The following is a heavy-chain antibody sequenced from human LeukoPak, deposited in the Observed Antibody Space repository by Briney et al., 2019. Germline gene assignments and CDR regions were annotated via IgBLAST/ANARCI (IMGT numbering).Heavy chain of an antibody. CDR2: ISSSSSYI. Sequence: GGSLRLSCAASRFTFSSYSMNWVRQAPGKGLEWVSSISSSSSYIYYADSVKGRFTISRDNAKNSLYLQMNSLRAEDTAVYYCARSGYSSSWNDYWGQGTRVTVSS. CDR1: RFTFSSYS. CDR3: ARSGYSSSWNDY. V-gene: IGHV3-21*01. D-gene: IGHD6-13*01. J-gene: IGHJ4*02.